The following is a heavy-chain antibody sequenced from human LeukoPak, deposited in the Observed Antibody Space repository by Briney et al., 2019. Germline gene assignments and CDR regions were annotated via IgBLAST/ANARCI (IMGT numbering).Heavy chain of an antibody. CDR2: IRGDNGNT. J-gene: IGHJ4*02. D-gene: IGHD3-10*01. V-gene: IGHV1-18*01. Sequence: ASVKVSCKASGYTFSNYGISWVRQAPGQGLEWVGWIRGDNGNTNYAQKFQGRVTMTTETSTSTAYMELGSLRSEDTAVYYCARMGGMVRGVEDGYWGQGTLVTVSS. CDR1: GYTFSNYG. CDR3: ARMGGMVRGVEDGY.